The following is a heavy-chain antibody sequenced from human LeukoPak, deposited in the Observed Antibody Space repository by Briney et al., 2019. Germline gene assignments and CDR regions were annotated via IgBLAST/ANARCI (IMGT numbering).Heavy chain of an antibody. CDR2: IRQDGSEK. CDR3: ASRDGSYGY. J-gene: IGHJ4*02. Sequence: GGSWNLPGAALESPFGSYGWPWFGRAPGKGLEWVAKIRQDGSEKYYVDSVKGRFTISRDNAKNSLYLQMNSLRAEDTAVYYCASRDGSYGYWGQGTLVTVSS. CDR1: ESPFGSYG. V-gene: IGHV3-7*01. D-gene: IGHD1-26*01.